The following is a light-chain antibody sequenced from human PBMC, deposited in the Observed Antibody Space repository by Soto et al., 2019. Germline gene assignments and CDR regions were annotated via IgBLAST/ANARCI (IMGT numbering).Light chain of an antibody. J-gene: IGLJ1*01. V-gene: IGLV1-40*01. CDR3: QSYDTKMSTYV. CDR1: TSHVGAYFD. CDR2: ANS. Sequence: QSVLTQPPSVSGAPGQRVTISCTGNTSHVGAYFDVHWYQQLPGTAPKLLIYANSNRPSGVPDRFSASKSGTSASLAITGLQAEDEADYYCQSYDTKMSTYVFGAGTKVTVL.